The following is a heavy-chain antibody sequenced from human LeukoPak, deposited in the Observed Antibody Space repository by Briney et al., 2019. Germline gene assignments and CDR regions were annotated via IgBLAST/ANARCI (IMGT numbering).Heavy chain of an antibody. D-gene: IGHD3-22*01. CDR1: GGSFSGYY. CDR3: ARRGYYYDSSGYYSD. J-gene: IGHJ4*02. CDR2: INHSGST. Sequence: SETLSLTCAVYGGSFSGYYWTWIRQPPGKGLEWIGEINHSGSTYYNPSLKSRVTISVDTSKNQFSLKLSSVTAADTAVYYCARRGYYYDSSGYYSDWGQGTLVTVSS. V-gene: IGHV4-34*01.